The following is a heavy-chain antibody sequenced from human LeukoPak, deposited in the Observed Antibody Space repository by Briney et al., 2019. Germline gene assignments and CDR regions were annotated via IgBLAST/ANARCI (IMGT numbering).Heavy chain of an antibody. CDR3: AAMYYYDSSGYYSQYYFDY. J-gene: IGHJ4*02. CDR2: IVVGSGNT. Sequence: SVKVSCKASRFTFTSSAMQWVRQARGQRLEWIGWIVVGSGNTNYAQKFQERVTITRDMSTSTAYMELSSLRSEDTAVYYCAAMYYYDSSGYYSQYYFDYWCQRTLVTVSS. CDR1: RFTFTSSA. D-gene: IGHD3-22*01. V-gene: IGHV1-58*02.